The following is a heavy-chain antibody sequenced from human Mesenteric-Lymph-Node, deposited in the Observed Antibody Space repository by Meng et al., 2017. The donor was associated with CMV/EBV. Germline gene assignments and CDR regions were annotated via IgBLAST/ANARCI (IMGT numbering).Heavy chain of an antibody. CDR1: GFTFSDYY. CDR2: ISGDGDTI. CDR3: ARDDLDY. J-gene: IGHJ4*02. Sequence: GESLKISCAASGFTFSDYYVSWIRQAPGKGLEWISCISGDGDTIYYTDSVKGRFTISRDSAKNSLYLQMESLRADDTAVYYCARDDLDYWGQGTLVTVSS. V-gene: IGHV3-11*01.